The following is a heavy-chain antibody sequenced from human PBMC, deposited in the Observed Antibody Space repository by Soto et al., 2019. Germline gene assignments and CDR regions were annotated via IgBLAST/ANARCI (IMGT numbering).Heavy chain of an antibody. CDR3: ARDGGASKGYYFYYGMDV. CDR2: ISDDGSTK. Sequence: PGGSLRLSCAASGFTFSIYAMNWVRQAPGKGLEWVAVISDDGSTKYYADSVKERFTISRDNSKNTLYLQMNSLRAEDTAVYYCARDGGASKGYYFYYGMDVWGQGTTVTVSS. J-gene: IGHJ6*02. D-gene: IGHD1-26*01. V-gene: IGHV3-30-3*01. CDR1: GFTFSIYA.